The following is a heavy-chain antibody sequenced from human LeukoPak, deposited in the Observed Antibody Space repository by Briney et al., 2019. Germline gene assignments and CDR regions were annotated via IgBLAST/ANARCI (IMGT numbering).Heavy chain of an antibody. Sequence: SETLSLTCAVYGGSFSGYYLSWIRQPPGKGLEWIGEVNHSGSTNCNPSLKSRVTVSADTSKNQFSLKLTSVTAADTAVYYCARYGVVPAYAMDVWGQGTTVTVSS. D-gene: IGHD2-2*01. CDR2: VNHSGST. CDR3: ARYGVVPAYAMDV. CDR1: GGSFSGYY. V-gene: IGHV4-34*01. J-gene: IGHJ6*02.